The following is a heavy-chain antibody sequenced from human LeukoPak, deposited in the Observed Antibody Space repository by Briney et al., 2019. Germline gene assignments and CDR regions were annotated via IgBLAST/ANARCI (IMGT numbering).Heavy chain of an antibody. V-gene: IGHV4-39*07. D-gene: IGHD4-23*01. J-gene: IGHJ3*02. CDR2: IYYSGST. CDR3: ARDHGGNSRIPFDI. Sequence: SETLSLTCTVSGGSISSSSYYWDWIRQPPGKGLEWIGSIYYSGSTYYNPSLKSRVTISVDTSKNQFSLKLSSVTAADTAVYYCARDHGGNSRIPFDIWGQGTMVTVSS. CDR1: GGSISSSSYY.